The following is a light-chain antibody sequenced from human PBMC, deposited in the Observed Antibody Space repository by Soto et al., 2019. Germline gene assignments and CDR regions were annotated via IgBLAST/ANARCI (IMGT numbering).Light chain of an antibody. CDR2: DAS. Sequence: NVFTQPPGTLSLSPGARVTLSCRASQDIRSHLAWYQQKPGQAPRLLLFDASSRATGIPDRFSGSGSGTDFTLTISSLETEDFAVYYGQQRTNWPLITFSQGTRLEIK. CDR3: QQRTNWPLIT. CDR1: QDIRSH. V-gene: IGKV3D-11*01. J-gene: IGKJ5*01.